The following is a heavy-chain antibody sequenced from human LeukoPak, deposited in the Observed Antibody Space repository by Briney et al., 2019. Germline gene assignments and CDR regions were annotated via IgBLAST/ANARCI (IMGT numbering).Heavy chain of an antibody. Sequence: PGGPLRLSCAASGFTFSSYSMNWVRQAPGKGLEWVSSISSSSSYIYYADSVKGRFTISRDNAKNSLYLQMNSLRAEDTAVYYCARGQEYCTNGVCSSAEYFQHWGQGTLVTVSS. CDR2: ISSSSSYI. CDR1: GFTFSSYS. CDR3: ARGQEYCTNGVCSSAEYFQH. D-gene: IGHD2-8*01. J-gene: IGHJ1*01. V-gene: IGHV3-21*01.